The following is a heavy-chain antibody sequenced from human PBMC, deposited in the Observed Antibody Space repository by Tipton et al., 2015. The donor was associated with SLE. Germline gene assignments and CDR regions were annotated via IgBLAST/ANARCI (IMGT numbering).Heavy chain of an antibody. D-gene: IGHD3-10*01. J-gene: IGHJ4*02. V-gene: IGHV4-59*07. CDR3: AKRGFGDSFDY. Sequence: TLSLTCTVSGGSISSYYWSWIRQPPGKGLEWIGYIYYSGSTNYNPSLKSRVTISVDTSKNQFSLKLSSVTAADTAVYYCAKRGFGDSFDYWGQGTLVTVSS. CDR2: IYYSGST. CDR1: GGSISSYY.